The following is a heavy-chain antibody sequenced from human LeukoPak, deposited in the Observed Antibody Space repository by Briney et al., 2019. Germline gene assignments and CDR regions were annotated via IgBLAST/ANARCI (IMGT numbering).Heavy chain of an antibody. Sequence: SETLSLTCAVYGGSFSGYYWSWIRQPPGKGLEWIGEINHSGSTNYNPSLKSRVTISVDTSKNQFSLKLSSVTAADTAAYYCARGESYYYGSGSYYKYAWFDPWGQGTLVTVSS. D-gene: IGHD3-10*01. CDR1: GGSFSGYY. J-gene: IGHJ5*02. V-gene: IGHV4-34*01. CDR3: ARGESYYYGSGSYYKYAWFDP. CDR2: INHSGST.